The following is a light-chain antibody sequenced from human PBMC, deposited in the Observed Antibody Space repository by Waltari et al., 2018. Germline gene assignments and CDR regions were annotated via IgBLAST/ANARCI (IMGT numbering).Light chain of an antibody. CDR3: NCRDSSGNHR. CDR1: SLKTYF. J-gene: IGLJ2*01. CDR2: GRN. V-gene: IGLV3-19*01. Sequence: SSELTQDPAVSVAVGQTVRITCQGDSLKTYFASWYQQKQGQAPLLVIYGRNDRPSGIPDRFFGASTGDKSSLTITGAQAEDEADYFCNCRDSSGNHRFGGGTKLTVL.